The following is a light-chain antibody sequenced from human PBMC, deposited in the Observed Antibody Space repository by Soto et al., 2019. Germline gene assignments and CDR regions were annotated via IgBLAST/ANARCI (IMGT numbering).Light chain of an antibody. J-gene: IGKJ1*01. Sequence: DIPMTQSPSTLSASVGDRVTITCRASQSISSWLAWYQQKPGKAPKLLIYDATSLESGVPSRFSGSGSGTDFTPTISSLQPDDFATYYCQQYNSYWTFGQGTKVEIK. CDR1: QSISSW. CDR3: QQYNSYWT. CDR2: DAT. V-gene: IGKV1-5*01.